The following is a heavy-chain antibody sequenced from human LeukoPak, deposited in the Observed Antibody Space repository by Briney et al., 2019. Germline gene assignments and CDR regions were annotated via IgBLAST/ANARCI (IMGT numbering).Heavy chain of an antibody. CDR2: IYPGDSDT. CDR1: GYSFTSYW. CDR3: ARHRLYCSSTSCYEADTSYYFDY. D-gene: IGHD2-2*01. J-gene: IGHJ4*02. V-gene: IGHV5-51*01. Sequence: GESLKISCKGSGYSFTSYWIAWVRQMPGKGLEWMGTIYPGDSDTRYSPSFQGQVTISADKSISTAYLQWSSLKASDTAMYYCARHRLYCSSTSCYEADTSYYFDYWGQGTLVTVSS.